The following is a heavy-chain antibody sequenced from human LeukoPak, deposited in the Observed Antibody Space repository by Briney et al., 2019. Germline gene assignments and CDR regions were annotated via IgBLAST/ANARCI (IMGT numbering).Heavy chain of an antibody. Sequence: SETLSLTCAVYGGSFSGYYWSWIRQPPGKGLEWIGEINHSGSTNYNPSLKSRVTISVDTSKNQFFLKLSSVTAADTAVYYCARGFRSYPSYYGMDVWGQGTTVTVSS. CDR1: GGSFSGYY. D-gene: IGHD1-26*01. CDR2: INHSGST. J-gene: IGHJ6*02. CDR3: ARGFRSYPSYYGMDV. V-gene: IGHV4-34*01.